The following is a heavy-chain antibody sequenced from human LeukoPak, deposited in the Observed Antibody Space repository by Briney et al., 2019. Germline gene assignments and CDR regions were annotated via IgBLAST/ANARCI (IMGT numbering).Heavy chain of an antibody. D-gene: IGHD5-12*01. CDR1: GFTLRGYD. J-gene: IGHJ4*02. Sequence: GGSLRLSCAASGFTLRGYDMSWVRQAPGKGLEWVAATSGSGVNSYYADSVRGRFTISRDNSQNTLNLQMDSLRAEDTALYYCAKEYSGYDFDYWGQGTLVTVSS. CDR2: TSGSGVNS. V-gene: IGHV3-23*01. CDR3: AKEYSGYDFDY.